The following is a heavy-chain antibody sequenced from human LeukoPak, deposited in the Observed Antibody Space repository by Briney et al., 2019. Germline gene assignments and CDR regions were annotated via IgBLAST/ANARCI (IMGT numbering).Heavy chain of an antibody. Sequence: GRSLRLSCAASGFTSDDYAMHWVRQAPGKGLEWVSGISWNSGSIGYADSVKGRFTISRDNAKNSLYLQMNSLRAEDTALYYCAKDLYDSSGYYLDYWGQGTLVTVSS. CDR1: GFTSDDYA. V-gene: IGHV3-9*02. J-gene: IGHJ4*02. CDR2: ISWNSGSI. CDR3: AKDLYDSSGYYLDY. D-gene: IGHD3-22*01.